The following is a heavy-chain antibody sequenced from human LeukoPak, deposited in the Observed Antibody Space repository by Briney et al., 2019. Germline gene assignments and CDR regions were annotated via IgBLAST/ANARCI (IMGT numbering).Heavy chain of an antibody. J-gene: IGHJ4*02. CDR2: FDPKDGET. CDR1: GYTLTELS. V-gene: IGHV1-24*01. Sequence: ASVKVSCKVSGYTLTELSMHWVRQAPGKGLEWMGGFDPKDGETIYAQKFQGRVTMTEDTSTDTAYMELSSLRSEDTAVYYCATVQIDYGDYAYYFDYWGQGTLVTVSS. CDR3: ATVQIDYGDYAYYFDY. D-gene: IGHD4-17*01.